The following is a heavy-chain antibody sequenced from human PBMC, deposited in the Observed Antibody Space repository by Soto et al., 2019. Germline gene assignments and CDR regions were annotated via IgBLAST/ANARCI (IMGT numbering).Heavy chain of an antibody. CDR2: INHSGST. V-gene: IGHV4-34*01. D-gene: IGHD3-3*01. Sequence: PSETLSLTCAVYGGSFSGYYWSWIRQPPGKGLEWIGEINHSGSTNYNPSLKSRVTISVDTSKNQFSLKLSSVTAADTAVYYCGSTIFGVANDAFDIWGQGTMVTVSS. CDR3: GSTIFGVANDAFDI. J-gene: IGHJ3*02. CDR1: GGSFSGYY.